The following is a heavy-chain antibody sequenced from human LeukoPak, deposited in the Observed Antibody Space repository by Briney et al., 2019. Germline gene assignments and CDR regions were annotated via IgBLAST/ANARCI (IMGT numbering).Heavy chain of an antibody. D-gene: IGHD3-10*01. CDR2: ISGSGGST. V-gene: IGHV3-23*01. Sequence: GGSLRLSCAASGFTVSSYAMSWVRQAPGKGLEWVSAISGSGGSTYYADSVKGRFTISRDNSKNTLYLQMNSLRAEDTAVYYCARGSAPPNYGYYFDYWGQGTLVTVSS. CDR1: GFTVSSYA. CDR3: ARGSAPPNYGYYFDY. J-gene: IGHJ4*02.